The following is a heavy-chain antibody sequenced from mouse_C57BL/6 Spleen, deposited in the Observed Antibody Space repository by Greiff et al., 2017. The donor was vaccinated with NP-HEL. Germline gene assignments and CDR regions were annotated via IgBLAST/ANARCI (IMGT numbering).Heavy chain of an antibody. V-gene: IGHV1-26*01. CDR3: AREGSFTTVVANFDY. CDR2: INPNNGGT. J-gene: IGHJ2*01. Sequence: EVQLQQSGPELVKPGASVKISCKASGYTFTDYYMNWVKQSHGKSLEWIGDINPNNGGTSYNQKFKGKATLTVDKSSSTAYMELRSLTSEDSAVYYCAREGSFTTVVANFDYWGQGTTLTVSS. CDR1: GYTFTDYY. D-gene: IGHD1-1*01.